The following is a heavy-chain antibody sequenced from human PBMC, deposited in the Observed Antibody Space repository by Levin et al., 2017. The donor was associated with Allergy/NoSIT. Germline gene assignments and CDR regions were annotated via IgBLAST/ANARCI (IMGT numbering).Heavy chain of an antibody. CDR3: TRDIAARHWFDP. D-gene: IGHD6-6*01. CDR1: GFTFGDYA. CDR2: LRSNRHGGTS. J-gene: IGHJ5*02. Sequence: SGESLKISCSASGFTFGDYAMSWFRQAPGKGLEWVAFLRSNRHGGTSEYAASVRGRFIISTDDSKSIAYLQMNSLKIEDTAVYYCTRDIAARHWFDPWGQGTLVTVSS. V-gene: IGHV3-49*03.